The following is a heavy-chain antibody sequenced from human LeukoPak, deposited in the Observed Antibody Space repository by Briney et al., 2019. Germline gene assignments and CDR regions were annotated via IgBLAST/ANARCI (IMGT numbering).Heavy chain of an antibody. Sequence: ASVKVSFKASGYTFTGYYMHWVRQAPGQGLEWMGWINPNSGGTNYAQKFQGRVTMTRDTSISTAYMELSRLRSDDTAVYYCARTADILTGYDYWGQGTLVTVSS. D-gene: IGHD3-9*01. V-gene: IGHV1-2*02. J-gene: IGHJ4*02. CDR1: GYTFTGYY. CDR3: ARTADILTGYDY. CDR2: INPNSGGT.